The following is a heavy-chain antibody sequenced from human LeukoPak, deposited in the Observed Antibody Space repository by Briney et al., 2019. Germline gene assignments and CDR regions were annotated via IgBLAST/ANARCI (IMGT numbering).Heavy chain of an antibody. D-gene: IGHD6-19*01. CDR3: ATSQNETRYSIGWSYYFDY. Sequence: SVKVSCKASGGTFSSYAISWVRQAPGQGLEWMGGIIPIFGTANYAQKFQGRVTITADESTSTAYMELSSLRSEDTAVYYCATSQNETRYSIGWSYYFDYWGQGTLVTVSS. J-gene: IGHJ4*02. V-gene: IGHV1-69*13. CDR2: IIPIFGTA. CDR1: GGTFSSYA.